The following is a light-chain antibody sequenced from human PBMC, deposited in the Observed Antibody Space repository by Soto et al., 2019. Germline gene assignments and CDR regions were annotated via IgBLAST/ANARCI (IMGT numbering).Light chain of an antibody. Sequence: DIQMTQSPSSLSESVGDRVTIICRASQSISSYLNWYQQKPGKAPKLLIYAASSLQSGVPSRFSGSGSGTDFTLTISSLQPEDFATYYCQQSYSTPPLTFGGGTKVEIK. CDR1: QSISSY. CDR3: QQSYSTPPLT. J-gene: IGKJ4*01. V-gene: IGKV1-39*01. CDR2: AAS.